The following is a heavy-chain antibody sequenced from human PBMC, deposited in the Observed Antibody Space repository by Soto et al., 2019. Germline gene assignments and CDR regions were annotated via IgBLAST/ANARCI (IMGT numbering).Heavy chain of an antibody. CDR2: ISGSGGST. CDR1: GFTFSSYA. CDR3: AKDKRGVVVPAASAFDP. V-gene: IGHV3-23*01. D-gene: IGHD2-2*01. Sequence: GGSLRLSCAASGFTFSSYAMSWVRQAPGKGLEWVSAISGSGGSTYYADSVKGRFTISRDNSKNTLYLQMNSLRAEDTAVYYCAKDKRGVVVPAASAFDPWGQGTLVTVSS. J-gene: IGHJ5*02.